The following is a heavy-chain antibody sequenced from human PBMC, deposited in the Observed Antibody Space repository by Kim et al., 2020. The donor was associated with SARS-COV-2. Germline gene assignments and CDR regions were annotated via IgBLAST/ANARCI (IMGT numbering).Heavy chain of an antibody. D-gene: IGHD6-6*01. J-gene: IGHJ6*02. CDR2: IFSNDEK. V-gene: IGHV2-26*01. CDR3: ARMASDWQLVFYYYYGMDV. CDR1: GFSLSNARMG. Sequence: SGPTLVNPTETLTLTCTVSGFSLSNARMGVSWIRQPPGKALEWLAHIFSNDEKSYSTSLKSRLTISKDTSKSQVVLTMTNMDPVDTATYYCARMASDWQLVFYYYYGMDVWGQGTTVTVSS.